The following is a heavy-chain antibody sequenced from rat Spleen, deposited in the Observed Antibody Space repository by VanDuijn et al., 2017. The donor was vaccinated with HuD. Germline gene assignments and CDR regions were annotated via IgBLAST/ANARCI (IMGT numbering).Heavy chain of an antibody. CDR1: GFTFSNYD. CDR3: ARQRDTIDY. V-gene: IGHV5-25*01. CDR2: ISPSGGST. J-gene: IGHJ2*01. D-gene: IGHD2-5*01. Sequence: EVQLVESGGGLVQPGRSLKLSCAASGFTFSNYDMAWVRQAPTKGLEWVASISPSGGSTYYRDSVKGRFTVSRDNAKSTLYLQMDSLRSEDTATYYCARQRDTIDYWGQGVMVTVSS.